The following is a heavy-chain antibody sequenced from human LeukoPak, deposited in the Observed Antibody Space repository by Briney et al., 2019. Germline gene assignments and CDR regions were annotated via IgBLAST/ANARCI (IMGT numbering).Heavy chain of an antibody. CDR2: ISAYNGNT. J-gene: IGHJ4*02. CDR3: ARGRYYYDSSGPPYDY. D-gene: IGHD3-22*01. CDR1: GYTFTSYG. V-gene: IGHV1-18*01. Sequence: ASVKVSCKASGYTFTSYGISWVRQAPGQGLEWMGWISAYNGNTNYAQKLQGRVTMTTDTSTSTAYMELRSLRSDDTAVYYCARGRYYYDSSGPPYDYWGPGTLVTVSS.